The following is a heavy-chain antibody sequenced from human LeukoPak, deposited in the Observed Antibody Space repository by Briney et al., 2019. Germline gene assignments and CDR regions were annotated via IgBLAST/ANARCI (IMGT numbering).Heavy chain of an antibody. CDR3: AREQLVGTYYFDY. V-gene: IGHV1-46*01. CDR2: LSPSGGST. Sequence: ASLKVSCEASGYTFTNYYMHWVRQAPGQGLEWMALLSPSGGSTSYAQKFEGRVTMTKDTSTSTVYMELSRLRSDDTAVYYWAREQLVGTYYFDYWGQGTLVTVSS. J-gene: IGHJ4*02. CDR1: GYTFTNYY. D-gene: IGHD6-6*01.